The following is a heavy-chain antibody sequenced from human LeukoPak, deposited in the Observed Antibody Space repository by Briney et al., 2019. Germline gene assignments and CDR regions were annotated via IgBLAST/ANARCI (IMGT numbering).Heavy chain of an antibody. CDR3: ARGFYFRMTELYYLDL. J-gene: IGHJ2*01. D-gene: IGHD2-15*01. CDR1: GLNFRSFW. V-gene: IGHV3-7*04. CDR2: IKRDETEK. Sequence: GGSLRLSCAVSGLNFRSFWMSWVRQAPGKGLEWVANIKRDETEKFYVDSVKGRFTISRDNAKNTLYLQMNSLRVEDSAVYYCARGFYFRMTELYYLDLWGRGTLVTVSS.